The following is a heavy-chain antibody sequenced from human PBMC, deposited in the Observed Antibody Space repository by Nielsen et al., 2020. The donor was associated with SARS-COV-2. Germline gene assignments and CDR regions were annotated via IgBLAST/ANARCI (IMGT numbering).Heavy chain of an antibody. CDR1: GFSLSTSGMC. J-gene: IGHJ4*02. CDR3: ARTGQPGFYYFDY. V-gene: IGHV2-5*08. CDR2: IYWDDDK. Sequence: SGPTLVKPTQTLTLTCTFSGFSLSTSGMCVSWIRQPPGKALEWLALIYWDDDKRYSPSLKNRLTITKDSSKNQVILTMIHLDPVDTATYHCARTGQPGFYYFDYWGQGALVTVSS. D-gene: IGHD3-3*01.